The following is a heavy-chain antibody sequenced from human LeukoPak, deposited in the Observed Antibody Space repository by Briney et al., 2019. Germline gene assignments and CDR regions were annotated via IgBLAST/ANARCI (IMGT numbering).Heavy chain of an antibody. CDR1: GYTFTGYY. CDR3: ARGYSSPVPNFDY. D-gene: IGHD6-13*01. Sequence: ATVKVSCKASGYTFTGYYMHWVRQAPGQGLQWMGWINPNNGGTSYAQKFQGRVTMTRDTSITTAYMELPSLTSDDTAVYYCARGYSSPVPNFDYWGQGTLVTVSS. J-gene: IGHJ4*02. V-gene: IGHV1-2*02. CDR2: INPNNGGT.